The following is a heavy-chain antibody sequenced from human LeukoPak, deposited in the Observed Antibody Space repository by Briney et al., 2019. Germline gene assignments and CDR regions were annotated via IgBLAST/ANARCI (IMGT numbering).Heavy chain of an antibody. D-gene: IGHD6-19*01. CDR2: IYYSGST. CDR3: ARHRVAVVPFDP. V-gene: IGHV4-39*01. CDR1: GGSISSSSYY. J-gene: IGHJ5*02. Sequence: PSETLSLTCTVSGGSISSSSYYWGWIRQPPGKGLEWIGSIYYSGSTYYNPSLKSRVTISVDTSKNQFSLKLSSVTAADTAVYYCARHRVAVVPFDPWGQGTLVTVSS.